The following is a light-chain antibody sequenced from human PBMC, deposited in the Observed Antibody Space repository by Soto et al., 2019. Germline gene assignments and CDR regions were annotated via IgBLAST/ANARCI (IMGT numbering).Light chain of an antibody. CDR3: QQYGTSLFT. V-gene: IGKV3-20*01. CDR1: QSAYSSY. Sequence: ELVLTQSPGTLSLSPGDRATLTCRSSQSAYSSYLSWYQQKPGQAPRLLIYGASNRATGIPDRFSGSGSGTHFTLTISGLEPEDFAVYYCQQYGTSLFTFGGGTRVEIK. CDR2: GAS. J-gene: IGKJ4*01.